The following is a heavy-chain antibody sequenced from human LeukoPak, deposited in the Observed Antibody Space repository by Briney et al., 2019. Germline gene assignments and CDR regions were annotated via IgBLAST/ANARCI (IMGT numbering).Heavy chain of an antibody. D-gene: IGHD5-18*01. V-gene: IGHV3-48*01. J-gene: IGHJ5*01. CDR2: LTRTSSAT. Sequence: PGRSLRLSCAASGFTFSSYAMTWVRQAPGRGLEWLSYLTRTSSATWYADSVKGRFTIFRDNAKSSLYLQMNSLRVEDTAVYYCATGGSEYRSDWFDSWGQGTLVNVAS. CDR1: GFTFSSYA. CDR3: ATGGSEYRSDWFDS.